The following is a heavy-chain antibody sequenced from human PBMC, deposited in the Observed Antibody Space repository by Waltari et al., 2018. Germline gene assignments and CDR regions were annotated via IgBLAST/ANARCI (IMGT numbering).Heavy chain of an antibody. J-gene: IGHJ3*02. D-gene: IGHD5-12*01. CDR1: GGSFSGYY. CDR3: ARRQREYSGPGAFDI. CDR2: INHSAST. Sequence: QVQLQQWGAGLLKPSETLSLTCAVYGGSFSGYYWSWIRQPPGTGLEWIGEINHSASTNYNPSLKSRVTISVDTSKNQFSLKLSSVTAADTAVYYCARRQREYSGPGAFDIWGQGTMVTVSS. V-gene: IGHV4-34*01.